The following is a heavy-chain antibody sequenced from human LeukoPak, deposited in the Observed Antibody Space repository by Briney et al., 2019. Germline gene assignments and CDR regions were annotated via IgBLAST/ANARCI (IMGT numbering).Heavy chain of an antibody. V-gene: IGHV3-53*01. J-gene: IGHJ4*02. CDR1: GFTVSSNY. CDR2: IYSGDST. CDR3: ARDYYVTD. D-gene: IGHD3-10*02. Sequence: PGGSLRLSCAAFGFTVSSNYTSWVRQAPGKGLEWVSVIYSGDSTYYADSVKGRFTISRDNSKNTLYLQMNSLRAEDTAVYYCARDYYVTDWGQGTLVTVSS.